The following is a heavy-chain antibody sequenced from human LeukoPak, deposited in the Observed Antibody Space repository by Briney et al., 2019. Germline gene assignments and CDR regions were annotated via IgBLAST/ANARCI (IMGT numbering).Heavy chain of an antibody. CDR1: GFTFSSYG. V-gene: IGHV3-33*01. CDR2: IWYDGSNK. J-gene: IGHJ4*02. Sequence: WGSLRLSCAASGFTFSSYGMHWVRQAPGKGLEWVAVIWYDGSNKYYADSVKGRFTISRDNSKNTLYLQMNSLRAEDTAVYYCAREGVLRYFDWLLYRWGQGTLVTVSS. D-gene: IGHD3-9*01. CDR3: AREGVLRYFDWLLYR.